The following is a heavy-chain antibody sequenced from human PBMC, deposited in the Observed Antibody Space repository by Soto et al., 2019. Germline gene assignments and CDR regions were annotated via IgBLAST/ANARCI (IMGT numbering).Heavy chain of an antibody. Sequence: QITLKESAPTLVKPTQTLTLTCTFSGFSLSTSGVGVGWIRQPPGKALEWLALIYWDDNERYSPSLKTRLTITKDTSRNQVVLTMTNMDPVDTATYYCAHRPPDGTYFPYWGPGTLVTVSP. D-gene: IGHD1-26*01. CDR3: AHRPPDGTYFPY. CDR1: GFSLSTSGVG. J-gene: IGHJ1*01. CDR2: IYWDDNE. V-gene: IGHV2-5*02.